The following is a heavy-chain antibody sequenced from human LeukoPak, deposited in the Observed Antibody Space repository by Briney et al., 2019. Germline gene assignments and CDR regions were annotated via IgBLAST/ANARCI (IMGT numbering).Heavy chain of an antibody. V-gene: IGHV3-30*02. CDR2: IRYDESKE. CDR1: GFTFSTYG. D-gene: IGHD3-10*01. Sequence: GGSLRLSCAASGFTFSTYGMHWVRQSPGKGLEWVAFIRYDESKEFYADSLKGRFTVSRDNSQNTLFLQINSLRTEDTAVYYCALGAHYGSGRTAEHFWNWGQGTLVTVSS. CDR3: ALGAHYGSGRTAEHFWN. J-gene: IGHJ1*01.